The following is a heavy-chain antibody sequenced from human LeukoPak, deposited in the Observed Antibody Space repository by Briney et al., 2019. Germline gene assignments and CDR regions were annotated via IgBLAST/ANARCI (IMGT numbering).Heavy chain of an antibody. CDR3: ARGRGGYCTNGVCHRPNDYYYYYYMDV. CDR2: INHSGST. J-gene: IGHJ6*03. V-gene: IGHV4-34*01. CDR1: GGSFSGYY. D-gene: IGHD2-8*01. Sequence: PSETLSLTCAVYGGSFSGYYWSWIRQPPGKGLEWIGEINHSGSTNYNPSLKSRVTISVDTSKNQFSLKLSSVTAADTAVYYCARGRGGYCTNGVCHRPNDYYYYYYMDVWGKGTTVTVSS.